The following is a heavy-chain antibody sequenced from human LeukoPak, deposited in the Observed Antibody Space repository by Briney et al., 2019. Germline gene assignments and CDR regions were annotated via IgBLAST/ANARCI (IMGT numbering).Heavy chain of an antibody. CDR2: ISYDGSNK. CDR1: GFTFSSYA. D-gene: IGHD2-2*02. J-gene: IGHJ5*02. Sequence: GGSLRLSCAASGFTFSSYAVHWVRQAPGKGLEWVAVISYDGSNKYYADSVKGRFTISRDNSKNTLYLQVNSLRAEDTAVYYCARGYCTSTRCYTRNNWFDPWGQGTLVTVSS. CDR3: ARGYCTSTRCYTRNNWFDP. V-gene: IGHV3-30-3*01.